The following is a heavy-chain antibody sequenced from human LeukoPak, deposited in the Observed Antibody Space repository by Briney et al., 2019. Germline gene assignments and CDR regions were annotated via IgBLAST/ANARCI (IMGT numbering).Heavy chain of an antibody. CDR2: IFGSGGSP. V-gene: IGHV3-23*01. J-gene: IGHJ4*02. CDR3: GKTTVGYSSGQKPAWPVDY. CDR1: GFTFGSHA. D-gene: IGHD6-19*01. Sequence: SGGSLRLSCEASGFTFGSHAMYWVRQAPGKGLEWVAGIFGSGGSPHYADPVKGRFTISRDNSRNTVYLQINSLRAEDTAVYYCGKTTVGYSSGQKPAWPVDYWGQGTLVTVS.